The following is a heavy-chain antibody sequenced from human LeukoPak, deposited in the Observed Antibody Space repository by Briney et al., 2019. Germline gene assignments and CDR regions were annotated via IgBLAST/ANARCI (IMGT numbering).Heavy chain of an antibody. D-gene: IGHD6-13*01. CDR3: ASSGSSSWLNWFDP. J-gene: IGHJ5*02. CDR1: EFTFSSYA. V-gene: IGHV3-30-3*01. CDR2: VSYDGSNK. Sequence: PGGSLRLSCAASEFTFSSYAMHWVRQAPGRGLEWVAVVSYDGSNKYYADSVKGRFTISRDNSKNTLYLQMNSLRAEDTAVYYCASSGSSSWLNWFDPWGQGTLVTVSS.